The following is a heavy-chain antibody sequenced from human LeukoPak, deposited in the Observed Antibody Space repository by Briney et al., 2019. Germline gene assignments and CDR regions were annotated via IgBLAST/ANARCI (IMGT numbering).Heavy chain of an antibody. D-gene: IGHD3-10*01. Sequence: PGGSLRLSCAASGFTFSSYSMNWVRQAPGKGLEWVGFIRSKAYGGTTEYAASVKGRFTISRDDSKSIAYLQMNSLKTEDTAVYYCTREYYGSGSIYDYWGQGTLVTVSS. CDR3: TREYYGSGSIYDY. J-gene: IGHJ4*02. CDR1: GFTFSSYS. V-gene: IGHV3-49*04. CDR2: IRSKAYGGTT.